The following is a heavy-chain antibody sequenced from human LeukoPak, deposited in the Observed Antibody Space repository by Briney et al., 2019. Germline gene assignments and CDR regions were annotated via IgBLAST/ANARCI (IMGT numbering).Heavy chain of an antibody. V-gene: IGHV4-34*01. CDR2: INHSGST. CDR1: GGSFSGYY. D-gene: IGHD5-18*01. CDR3: ARSEYTAPPDY. Sequence: SETLSLTCAVYGGSFSGYYWSWIRQPPGKGLEWIGEINHSGSTNYNPSLKSRVTISVDTSKNQFSLKLSSVTAADTAVYYCARSEYTAPPDYWGQGTLVTVSS. J-gene: IGHJ4*02.